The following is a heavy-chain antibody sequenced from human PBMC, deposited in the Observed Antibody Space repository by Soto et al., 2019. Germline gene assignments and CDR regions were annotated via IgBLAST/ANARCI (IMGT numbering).Heavy chain of an antibody. CDR1: GGSFSDYS. J-gene: IGHJ4*02. CDR2: INHSGST. V-gene: IGHV4-34*01. D-gene: IGHD3-10*01. CDR3: ARYDYGSGNDYNIDY. Sequence: SETLSLTCAVYGGSFSDYSWAWIRQPPGKGLEWIGEINHSGSTYYNPSLKSRVTISVEKSKNQFSLKLSSVTAADTAVYYCARYDYGSGNDYNIDYWGQGILVTVSS.